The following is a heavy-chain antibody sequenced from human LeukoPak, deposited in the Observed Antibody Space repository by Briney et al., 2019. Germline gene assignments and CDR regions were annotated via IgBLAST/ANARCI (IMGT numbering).Heavy chain of an antibody. CDR1: GFTFSSYS. D-gene: IGHD2-2*01. J-gene: IGHJ4*02. CDR3: AKDLGARVVNFDY. Sequence: GGSLRLSCAASGFTFSSYSMTSVRQAPGKGLEWVSYISSSGSSIYYADSVKGRFTISRDNAKNSLYLQMNSLRAEDTAMYYCAKDLGARVVNFDYWGPGTLVTVSS. V-gene: IGHV3-48*04. CDR2: ISSSGSSI.